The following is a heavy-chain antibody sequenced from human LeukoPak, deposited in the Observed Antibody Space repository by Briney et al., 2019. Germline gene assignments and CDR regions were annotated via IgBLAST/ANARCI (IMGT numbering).Heavy chain of an antibody. CDR3: ARDQEGFDY. CDR1: GYTFTSYA. Sequence: ASVKVSCKASGYTFTSYAMHWVRQAPGQRLEWMGWINAGNGNTKYSQKFQGRVTITRDTSTSTVHMELSGLRSEDTAVYYCARDQEGFDYWGQGTLVTVSS. V-gene: IGHV1-3*01. J-gene: IGHJ4*02. CDR2: INAGNGNT.